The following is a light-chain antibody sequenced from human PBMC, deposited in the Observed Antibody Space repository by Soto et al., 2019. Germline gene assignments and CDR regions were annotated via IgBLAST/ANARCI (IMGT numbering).Light chain of an antibody. V-gene: IGLV4-60*03. J-gene: IGLJ3*02. Sequence: ELTQPPSVSVSPGQTASITCTLSSRHSFYDIAWHQQRPGTAPRYLMKVEGSGNYDKGSGIPERFSGSSSGADRYLTISNLRSEDEGDYYCESWDSDTRVFGGGTKLTVL. CDR1: SRHSFYD. CDR3: ESWDSDTRV. CDR2: VEGSGNY.